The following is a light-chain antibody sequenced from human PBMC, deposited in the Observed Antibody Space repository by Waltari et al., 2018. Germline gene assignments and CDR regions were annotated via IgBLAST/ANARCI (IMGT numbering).Light chain of an antibody. Sequence: DIQMTQSPSTLSASVGDRFTITCRASPTISTWLAWYQQKPGKAPRLLIYEASTLESGVPSRFSGSGSGTDFTLTISSLQPDDFVTYYCQQYNSYPWTFGQGTQVEIK. CDR1: PTISTW. J-gene: IGKJ1*01. CDR3: QQYNSYPWT. V-gene: IGKV1-5*03. CDR2: EAS.